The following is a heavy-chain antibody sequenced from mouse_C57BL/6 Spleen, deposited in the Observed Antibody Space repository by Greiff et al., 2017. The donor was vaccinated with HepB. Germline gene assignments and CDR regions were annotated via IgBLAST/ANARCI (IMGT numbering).Heavy chain of an antibody. D-gene: IGHD2-1*01. V-gene: IGHV5-6*01. CDR3: ASSYGNYVYYAMDY. CDR2: ISSGGSYT. Sequence: EVKVVESGGDLVKPGGSLKLSCAASGFTFSSYGMSWVRQTPDKRLEWVATISSGGSYTYYPDSVKGRFTISRDNAKNTLYLQMSSLKSEDTAMYYCASSYGNYVYYAMDYWGQGTSVTVSS. CDR1: GFTFSSYG. J-gene: IGHJ4*01.